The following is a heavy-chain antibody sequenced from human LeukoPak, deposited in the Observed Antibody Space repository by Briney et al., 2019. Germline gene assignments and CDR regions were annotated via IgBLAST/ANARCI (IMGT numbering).Heavy chain of an antibody. V-gene: IGHV4-30-2*01. D-gene: IGHD5-24*01. Sequence: TLSLTCAVSGGSXSSGGYSWSWIRQPPGKGLEWIGYIYHSGSTYYNPSLKSRVTISVDRSKNQFSLKLSSVTAADTAVYYCARGRRDGYQDYWGQGTLVTVSS. CDR2: IYHSGST. CDR1: GGSXSSGGYS. J-gene: IGHJ4*02. CDR3: ARGRRDGYQDY.